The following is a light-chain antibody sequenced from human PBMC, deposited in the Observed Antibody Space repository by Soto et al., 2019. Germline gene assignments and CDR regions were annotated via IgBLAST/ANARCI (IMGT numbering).Light chain of an antibody. Sequence: DIVMTQSPDSLAVSLGERATINCKSSQSVLYNSDNKNYLAWYQQKAGQPPNLLIYWASTRYSGVPDRFSGSGSGADFTLTISNLQAEDVAVYYCQQYYTTLSFGGGTKVEIK. CDR3: QQYYTTLS. V-gene: IGKV4-1*01. J-gene: IGKJ4*01. CDR1: QSVLYNSDNKNY. CDR2: WAS.